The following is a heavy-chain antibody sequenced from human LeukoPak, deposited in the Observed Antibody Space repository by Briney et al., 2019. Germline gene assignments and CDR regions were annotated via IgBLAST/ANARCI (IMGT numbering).Heavy chain of an antibody. CDR3: ARALLYSNYELDY. V-gene: IGHV3-7*01. Sequence: GSLRLSCAASGFTFSSYWMSWVRQAPGKGLEWVANIKQDGSEKYYVDSVKGRFTISRDNAKNSLYLQMNSLRAEDTAVYYCARALLYSNYELDYWGQGTLVTVSS. J-gene: IGHJ4*02. CDR2: IKQDGSEK. D-gene: IGHD4-11*01. CDR1: GFTFSSYW.